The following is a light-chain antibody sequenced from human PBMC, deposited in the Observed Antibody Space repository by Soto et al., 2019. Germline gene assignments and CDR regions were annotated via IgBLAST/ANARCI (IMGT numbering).Light chain of an antibody. Sequence: DIQLTQSPSFLSASVGDRVTITCRASQGISSYLAWYQQKPGKAPKLLIYAASTLRSGVPSRFSGSGSGTEFTLTISSLQPEDYATYYCQQLNSYLLTFGPGTKVDIK. CDR1: QGISSY. J-gene: IGKJ3*01. CDR3: QQLNSYLLT. V-gene: IGKV1-9*01. CDR2: AAS.